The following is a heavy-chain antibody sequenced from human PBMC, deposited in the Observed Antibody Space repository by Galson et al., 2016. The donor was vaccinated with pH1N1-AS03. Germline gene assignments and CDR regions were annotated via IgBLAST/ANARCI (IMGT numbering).Heavy chain of an antibody. J-gene: IGHJ4*02. CDR3: AKAWRSSGWCDY. V-gene: IGHV3-30*18. CDR1: GFSFSIHG. CDR2: ISYDGNTE. D-gene: IGHD6-19*01. Sequence: SLRLSCAASGFSFSIHGMHWVRQAPGKGLEWAASISYDGNTEYYADSVKGRFIISRDSSKNTVFLQMNSLRPEDTAMFYCAKAWRSSGWCDYWGQGTLVAVSS.